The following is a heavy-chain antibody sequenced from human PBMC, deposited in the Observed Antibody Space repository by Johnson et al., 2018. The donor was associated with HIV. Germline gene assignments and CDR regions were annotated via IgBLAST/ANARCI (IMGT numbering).Heavy chain of an antibody. CDR2: ISYDGSNK. J-gene: IGHJ3*02. Sequence: QVQLVESGGGVVQPGRSLRLSCAASGFTFSSYAMHWVRQAPGKGLEWVAVISYDGSNKYYADSVKGRFTISRDNSKNTLYLQMNSLRAADTAVYYCAKVGGRHDYGDYLGAFDIWGQGTMVTVSS. CDR1: GFTFSSYA. CDR3: AKVGGRHDYGDYLGAFDI. V-gene: IGHV3-30-3*01. D-gene: IGHD4-17*01.